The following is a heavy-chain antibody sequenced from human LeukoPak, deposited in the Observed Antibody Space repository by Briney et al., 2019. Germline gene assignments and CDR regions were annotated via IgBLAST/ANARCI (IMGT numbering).Heavy chain of an antibody. Sequence: GGSLRLSCAASGFTFSSYGMSWVRQAPGKGLEWVSAISGSGGSTYYADSVKDRFTISRDNSKGTAYLQMNSLRPEDTAVYYCAKDDAWLQYGDWGRGTLVTVSS. J-gene: IGHJ4*02. D-gene: IGHD5-24*01. CDR3: AKDDAWLQYGD. CDR1: GFTFSSYG. CDR2: ISGSGGST. V-gene: IGHV3-23*01.